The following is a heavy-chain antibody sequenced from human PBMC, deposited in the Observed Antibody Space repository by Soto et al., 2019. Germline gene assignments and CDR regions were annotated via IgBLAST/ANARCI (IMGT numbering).Heavy chain of an antibody. Sequence: PGGSLRLSCAASGFTFSSYDIHRVRQAPGKGLEWVAVISYDGSKKYYADSVKGQFTISRDNSKNTLYLQMNSLRAEDTAVYYCAKAYSGPFDIWGQGTMVTVSS. J-gene: IGHJ3*02. CDR2: ISYDGSKK. CDR1: GFTFSSYD. V-gene: IGHV3-30*18. D-gene: IGHD1-26*01. CDR3: AKAYSGPFDI.